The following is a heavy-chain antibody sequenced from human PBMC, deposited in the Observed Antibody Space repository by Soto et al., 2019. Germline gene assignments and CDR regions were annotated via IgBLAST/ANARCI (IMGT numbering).Heavy chain of an antibody. CDR2: IYGDGTT. Sequence: EVQLVETGGGLIQPGGSLRLSCAASGFAVSSNYMSWVRQAPGKGLEWVSVIYGDGTTYYADSVNGRFTISRDTSKNTLYLHMNSLRAEDTAVYYCPRDSCSGGSCYWGFDYWGQGTLVTVSS. CDR1: GFAVSSNY. J-gene: IGHJ4*02. V-gene: IGHV3-53*02. D-gene: IGHD2-15*01. CDR3: PRDSCSGGSCYWGFDY.